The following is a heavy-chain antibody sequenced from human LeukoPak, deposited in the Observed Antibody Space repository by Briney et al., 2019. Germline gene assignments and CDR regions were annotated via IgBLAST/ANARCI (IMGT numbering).Heavy chain of an antibody. J-gene: IGHJ5*02. D-gene: IGHD6-13*01. V-gene: IGHV3-48*04. Sequence: PGGSLRLSCAASGFTFSSYGMHWVRQAPGKGLEWVSYISSSSSTIYYADSVKGRFTISRDNAKNSLYLQMNSLRAEDTAVYYCRTGSSWDNWFDPWGQGTLVTVSS. CDR2: ISSSSSTI. CDR3: RTGSSWDNWFDP. CDR1: GFTFSSYG.